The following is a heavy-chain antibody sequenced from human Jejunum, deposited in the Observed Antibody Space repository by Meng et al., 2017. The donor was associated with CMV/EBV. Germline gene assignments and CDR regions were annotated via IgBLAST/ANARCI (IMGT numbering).Heavy chain of an antibody. V-gene: IGHV3-9*01. D-gene: IGHD3-3*01. CDR2: ISWNSDRI. J-gene: IGHJ4*02. CDR3: AKSLSPYDFWSGTDF. Sequence: GFSFDDYAMNWVRQAPGKGLEWVSGISWNSDRIDYADSVKGRFTISRDNVKNFLFLEMNSLRPEDTAFYYCAKSLSPYDFWSGTDFWGQGTLVTVSS. CDR1: GFSFDDYA.